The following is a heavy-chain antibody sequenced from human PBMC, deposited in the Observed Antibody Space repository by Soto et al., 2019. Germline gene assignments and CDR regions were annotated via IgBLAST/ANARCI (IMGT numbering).Heavy chain of an antibody. CDR2: ISSSSSYI. Sequence: GWSLRLSCAASGFTFSSYSMNWVRQAPGKGLEWVSSISSSSSYIYYADSVKGRFTISRDNAKNSLYLQMNSLRAEDTAVYYCARDVAWEYYFDYWGQGTLVTVSS. CDR3: ARDVAWEYYFDY. V-gene: IGHV3-21*01. D-gene: IGHD1-26*01. CDR1: GFTFSSYS. J-gene: IGHJ4*02.